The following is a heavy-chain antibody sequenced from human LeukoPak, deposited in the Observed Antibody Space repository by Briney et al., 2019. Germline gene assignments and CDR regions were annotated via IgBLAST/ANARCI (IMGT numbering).Heavy chain of an antibody. CDR2: ISGSGGST. CDR3: AKDRDYDILTGYYPTFDY. Sequence: PGGSLRLSCAASGFTFSSYAMSWVRQAPGKGLEWVSAISGSGGSTYYADSVKGRFTISRDNSKNTLYLQMNSLRAEDTAVYYCAKDRDYDILTGYYPTFDYRGQGTLVTVSS. V-gene: IGHV3-23*01. CDR1: GFTFSSYA. D-gene: IGHD3-9*01. J-gene: IGHJ4*02.